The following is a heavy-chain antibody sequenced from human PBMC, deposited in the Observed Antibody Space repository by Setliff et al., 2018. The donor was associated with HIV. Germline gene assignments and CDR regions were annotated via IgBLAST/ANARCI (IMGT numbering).Heavy chain of an antibody. J-gene: IGHJ5*01. V-gene: IGHV4-61*01. CDR2: IHYTGST. CDR3: ARGWFDS. CDR1: GGSVSSVNYY. Sequence: PSETLSLTCSVSGGSVSSVNYYWSWIRQPPGKGLEWIGYIHYTGSTTYNPSLKSRFTISRDNAKNSLYLQMNSLRAEDTAFYYCARGWFDSWGQGTLVTVSS.